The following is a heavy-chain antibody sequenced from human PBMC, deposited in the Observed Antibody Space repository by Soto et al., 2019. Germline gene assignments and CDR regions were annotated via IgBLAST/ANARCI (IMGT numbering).Heavy chain of an antibody. CDR2: VYHSGGT. D-gene: IGHD2-8*01. CDR1: GYSMKRGYY. V-gene: IGHV4-38-2*01. CDR3: AATDSYTIGLDY. J-gene: IGHJ4*02. Sequence: SETLSLTCAVSGYSMKRGYYWGWIRQPPGKGLEYIGSVYHSGGTFYNPSLKSRVTISADTSKNLFSLILNSVTAADTAVYYCAATDSYTIGLDYWAQGTLVTVSS.